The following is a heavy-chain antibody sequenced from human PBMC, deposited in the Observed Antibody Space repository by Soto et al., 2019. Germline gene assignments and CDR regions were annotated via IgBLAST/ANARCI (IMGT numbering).Heavy chain of an antibody. CDR1: GGTFSSYA. CDR2: IIPIFGTA. D-gene: IGHD2-15*01. V-gene: IGHV1-69*13. CDR3: AKFYGGKSAHTYTIDP. J-gene: IGHJ5*02. Sequence: GASVKVSCKASGGTFSSYAISWVRQAPGQGLEWMGGIIPIFGTANYAQKFQGRVTITADESTSTAYMELSSLRSEDTAVYYCAKFYGGKSAHTYTIDPRGQGTLVTVSS.